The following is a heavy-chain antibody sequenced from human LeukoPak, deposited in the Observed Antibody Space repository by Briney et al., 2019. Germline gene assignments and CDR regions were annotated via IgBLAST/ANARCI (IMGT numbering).Heavy chain of an antibody. CDR1: GGSISSYY. V-gene: IGHV4-59*08. D-gene: IGHD6-19*01. CDR3: ARQLRGEAVAGHLQPFDY. J-gene: IGHJ4*02. Sequence: PSETLSLTCTVSGGSISSYYWNWIRQPPGKGLEWIGYIYYSGSTNYNPSLKSRVTISVDTSKNQFSLKLSFVTAADTAVYFCARQLRGEAVAGHLQPFDYWGQGTLVTVSS. CDR2: IYYSGST.